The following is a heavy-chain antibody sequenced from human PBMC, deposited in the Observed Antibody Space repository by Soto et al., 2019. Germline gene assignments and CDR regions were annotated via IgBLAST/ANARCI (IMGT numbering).Heavy chain of an antibody. D-gene: IGHD6-19*01. CDR2: IYYSGST. CDR3: ARRLAGAGRGRYYFDY. V-gene: IGHV4-39*01. CDR1: GGSISSSSYY. Sequence: QLQLQESGPGLVKPSETLSLTCTVSGGSISSSSYYWGWIRQPPGKGLEWIGSIYYSGSTYYNPSLKSRVTISVDTSKNQFALKLSSVTAADTAGYYCARRLAGAGRGRYYFDYWGQGTLVTGSS. J-gene: IGHJ4*02.